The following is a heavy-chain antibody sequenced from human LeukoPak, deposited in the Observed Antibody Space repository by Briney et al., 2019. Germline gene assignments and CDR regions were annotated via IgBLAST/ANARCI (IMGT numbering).Heavy chain of an antibody. D-gene: IGHD4-17*01. Sequence: GGSLRLSCAAAGFTFTRHWMGWVRQAPGKGLEWVASVKKDGNQYSVDSVKGRFIISRDNARNSLSLQMSSLRVEDTAIYFCARGPDYGDRLDYFDYWGQGTLVTVSS. CDR1: GFTFTRHW. V-gene: IGHV3-7*01. J-gene: IGHJ4*02. CDR2: VKKDGNQ. CDR3: ARGPDYGDRLDYFDY.